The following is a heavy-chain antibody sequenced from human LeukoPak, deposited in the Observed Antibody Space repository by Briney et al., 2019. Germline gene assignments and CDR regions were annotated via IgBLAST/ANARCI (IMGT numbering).Heavy chain of an antibody. V-gene: IGHV3-23*01. D-gene: IGHD4-17*01. CDR2: ISGGGTRT. J-gene: IGHJ4*02. CDR3: AKDTTTVPSGFDY. Sequence: GGSLRLSCAASGFTFSNYAMSWVRQAPGKGLEWVSAISGGGTRTYYADSVKGRFTISRDNSKNTLFLQMNSLRAEDTAVYYCAKDTTTVPSGFDYWGQGILVTVSS. CDR1: GFTFSNYA.